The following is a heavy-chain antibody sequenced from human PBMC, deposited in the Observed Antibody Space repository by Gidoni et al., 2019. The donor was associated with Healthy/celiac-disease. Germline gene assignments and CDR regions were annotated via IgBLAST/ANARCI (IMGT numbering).Heavy chain of an antibody. CDR1: GFTFSSYG. V-gene: IGHV3-33*01. D-gene: IGHD6-6*01. CDR3: ARGDPYSSSSLVYYYYGMDV. J-gene: IGHJ6*02. Sequence: QVQLVESGGGVVQPGRSLRLYCAASGFTFSSYGMPWVRQAPGKGLEWVAVIWYDGSNKYYADSVKGRFTISRDNSKNTLYLQMNSLRAEDTAVYYCARGDPYSSSSLVYYYYGMDVWGQGTTVTVSS. CDR2: IWYDGSNK.